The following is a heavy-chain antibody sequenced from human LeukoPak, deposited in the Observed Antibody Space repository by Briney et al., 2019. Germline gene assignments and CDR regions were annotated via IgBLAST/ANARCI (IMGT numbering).Heavy chain of an antibody. V-gene: IGHV3-21*01. Sequence: GGSLRLSCAASGFTFSSYSMNWVRQAPGKGLEWVSSISSSSSYIYYADSVKGRFTISRDNAKNSLYLQMNSLRAEDTAVYYCAGMGSSTSPLGYYYYMDVWGKGTTVTVSS. D-gene: IGHD2-2*01. CDR1: GFTFSSYS. J-gene: IGHJ6*03. CDR2: ISSSSSYI. CDR3: AGMGSSTSPLGYYYYMDV.